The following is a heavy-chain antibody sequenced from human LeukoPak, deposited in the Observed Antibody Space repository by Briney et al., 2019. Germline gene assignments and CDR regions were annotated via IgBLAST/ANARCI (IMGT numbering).Heavy chain of an antibody. CDR2: ISTYNDHT. CDR3: ATDTTGGSYCDS. D-gene: IGHD1-26*01. V-gene: IGHV1-18*01. J-gene: IGHJ4*02. Sequence: ASVKVSCKASGYTFTSYGISWVRQAPGQGLEWMGWISTYNDHTKYTQKMQGRVTMTTDTSTSTAYMELRSLRADDTAVYYCATDTTGGSYCDSWGQGTLVTVSS. CDR1: GYTFTSYG.